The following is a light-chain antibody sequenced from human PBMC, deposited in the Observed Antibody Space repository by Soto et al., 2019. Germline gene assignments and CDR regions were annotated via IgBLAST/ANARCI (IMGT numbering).Light chain of an antibody. Sequence: QSVLTQPPSVSAAPGQKVTISCSGGSSNIGKNFVSWYQQLPGKAPKVLIYEHNKRLPGIPDRFSGSWSGTSATLAITGLQTGDEADYSCASWVSNRSGVLFGGGTKVTV. J-gene: IGLJ2*01. V-gene: IGLV1-51*02. CDR3: ASWVSNRSGVL. CDR1: SSNIGKNF. CDR2: EHN.